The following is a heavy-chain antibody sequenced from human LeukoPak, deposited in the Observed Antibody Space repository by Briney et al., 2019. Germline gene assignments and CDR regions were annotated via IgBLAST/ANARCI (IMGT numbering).Heavy chain of an antibody. CDR2: MNPNSGNT. V-gene: IGHV1-8*01. CDR3: ARGLKNRLRAANWFDP. CDR1: GYTFTCYD. J-gene: IGHJ5*02. D-gene: IGHD6-25*01. Sequence: ASVKVSCKASGYTFTCYDINWVRQATGQGLEWMGWMNPNSGNTGYAQKFQGRVTMTRNTSISTAYMELSGLRSEDTAVYYCARGLKNRLRAANWFDPWGQGTLVTVSS.